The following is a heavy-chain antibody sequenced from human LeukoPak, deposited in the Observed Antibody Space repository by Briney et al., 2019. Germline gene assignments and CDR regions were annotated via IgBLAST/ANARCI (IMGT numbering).Heavy chain of an antibody. CDR2: IYTSGTI. J-gene: IGHJ4*02. CDR3: AREREGPYGYLDY. CDR1: GGSISSSSYY. Sequence: SETLSLTCTVSGGSISSSSYYWGWIRQPPGKGLEWIGRIYTSGTITYNPSLKSRVTMSVDTSKNQFSLKLSSVTAADTAVYYCAREREGPYGYLDYWGQGTLVTVSS. D-gene: IGHD4-17*01. V-gene: IGHV4-39*07.